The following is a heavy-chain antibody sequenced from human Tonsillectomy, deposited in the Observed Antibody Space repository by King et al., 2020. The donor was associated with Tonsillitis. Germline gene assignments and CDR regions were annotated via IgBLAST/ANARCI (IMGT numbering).Heavy chain of an antibody. CDR3: ARHRAAAGTGYGYYYYYMDV. Sequence: VQLQESGPGLVKPSETLSLTCTVSGGSISSYYWSWIRQPPGKGLEWIGYIYYSGSTSYNPSLKRRLTISVDTSKNQFSLKLPSVTAADTAVYFCARHRAAAGTGYGYYYYYMDVWGKGTTVTVSS. J-gene: IGHJ6*03. D-gene: IGHD6-13*01. CDR1: GGSISSYY. CDR2: IYYSGST. V-gene: IGHV4-59*08.